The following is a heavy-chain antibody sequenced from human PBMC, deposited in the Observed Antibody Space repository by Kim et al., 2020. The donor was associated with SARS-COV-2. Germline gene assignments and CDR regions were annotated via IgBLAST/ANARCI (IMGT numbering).Heavy chain of an antibody. CDR2: IYYSVST. J-gene: IGHJ3*02. V-gene: IGHV4-39*01. D-gene: IGHD3-22*01. CDR3: ARAASSGYIRTQTDAFDI. CDR1: GGSISSSSYY. Sequence: SETLSLTCTVSGGSISSSSYYWGWIRQPPGKGLEWIGSIYYSVSTYYNPSLKSRVTISVDTSKNQFSLKLSSVTAADTAVYYCARAASSGYIRTQTDAFDIWGQGTMVTVSS.